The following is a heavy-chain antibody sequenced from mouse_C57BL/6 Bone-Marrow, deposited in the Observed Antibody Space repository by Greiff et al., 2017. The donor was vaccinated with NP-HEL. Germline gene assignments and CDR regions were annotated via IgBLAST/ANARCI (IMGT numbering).Heavy chain of an antibody. J-gene: IGHJ3*01. CDR3: ASLYYYGSSWFAY. V-gene: IGHV2-6*01. Sequence: VQLQESGPGLVAPSQSLSITCTVSGFSLTSYGVDWVRQSPGKGLEWLGVIWGVGSTNYNSALKSRLSISKDNSKRQGFLKMNSLQTDDTAMYYCASLYYYGSSWFAYWGQGTLVTVSA. CDR1: GFSLTSYG. CDR2: IWGVGST. D-gene: IGHD1-1*01.